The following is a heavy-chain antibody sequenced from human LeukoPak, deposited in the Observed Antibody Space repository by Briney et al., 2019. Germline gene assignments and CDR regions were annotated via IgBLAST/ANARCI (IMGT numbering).Heavy chain of an antibody. D-gene: IGHD6-13*01. CDR2: IYYSGST. Sequence: SETLSLTCTVSGGSISSYYWSWIRQPPGKGLEWIGYIYYSGSTNYNPSLKSRVTISVDTSKNQFSLKLSSVTAADTAAYYCARAQRVPGIDVWGQGTTVTVSS. CDR3: ARAQRVPGIDV. J-gene: IGHJ6*02. CDR1: GGSISSYY. V-gene: IGHV4-59*01.